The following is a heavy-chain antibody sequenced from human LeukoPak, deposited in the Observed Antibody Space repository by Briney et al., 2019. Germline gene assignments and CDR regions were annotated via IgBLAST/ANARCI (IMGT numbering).Heavy chain of an antibody. Sequence: PGGSLGLSCAASGFTFSSCSMNWVRQAPGKWLEWVSSITGSSSYISYADSVKGRFTISRDNAKNSLYLQMNSLRAEDTAVYYCARDDLWGVTTVHWGQGTLVTVSS. D-gene: IGHD4-17*01. CDR3: ARDDLWGVTTVH. V-gene: IGHV3-21*01. CDR2: ITGSSSYI. CDR1: GFTFSSCS. J-gene: IGHJ4*02.